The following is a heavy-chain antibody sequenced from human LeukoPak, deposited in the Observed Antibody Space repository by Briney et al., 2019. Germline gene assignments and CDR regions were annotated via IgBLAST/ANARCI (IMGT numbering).Heavy chain of an antibody. V-gene: IGHV4-59*08. CDR1: GGSIRSYY. D-gene: IGHD3-10*01. Sequence: PSETLSLTCTASGGSIRSYYWGWIRQPPGKGLELIGYIHYSESTKYNPSLKSRVTMSVDTSKNQFSLKLSSVTAADTAVYYCASRSGSFSDALDIWGQGTLVTVSS. CDR3: ASRSGSFSDALDI. CDR2: IHYSEST. J-gene: IGHJ3*02.